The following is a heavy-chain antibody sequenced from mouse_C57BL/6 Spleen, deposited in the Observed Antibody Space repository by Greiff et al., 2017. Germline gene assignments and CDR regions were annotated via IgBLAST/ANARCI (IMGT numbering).Heavy chain of an antibody. CDR2: ISSGSSTI. CDR1: GFTFSDYG. Sequence: EVQLQESGGGLVKPGGSLKLSCAASGFTFSDYGMHWVRQAPEKGLEWVAYISSGSSTIYYADTVKGRFTISRDNAKNTLFLQMTSLRSEDTAMYYCASGTRAMDYWGQGTSVTVSS. J-gene: IGHJ4*01. V-gene: IGHV5-17*01. CDR3: ASGTRAMDY. D-gene: IGHD4-1*01.